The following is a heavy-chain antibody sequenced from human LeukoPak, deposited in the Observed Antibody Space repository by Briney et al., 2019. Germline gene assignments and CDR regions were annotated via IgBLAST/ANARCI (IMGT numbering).Heavy chain of an antibody. CDR2: ISSSSSYT. CDR1: GFTFSTYP. Sequence: GGSLRLSCAASGFTFSTYPMHWVRQAPGKGLEWVSYISSSSSYTNYADSVKGRFTISRDNAKNSLYLQMNSLRAEDTAVYYCTRDQREQLPPMGYYYYGMDVWGQGTTVTVSS. V-gene: IGHV3-21*05. D-gene: IGHD2-2*01. J-gene: IGHJ6*02. CDR3: TRDQREQLPPMGYYYYGMDV.